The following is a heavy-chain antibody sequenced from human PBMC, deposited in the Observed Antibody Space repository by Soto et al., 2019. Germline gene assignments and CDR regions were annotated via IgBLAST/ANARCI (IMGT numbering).Heavy chain of an antibody. D-gene: IGHD6-19*01. CDR2: ISYNGVHT. CDR3: AKDRFSSGYDAFDV. Sequence: GGSLRLSCAVSGFTFSSSDMSWVRQAPGKGLEWVAGISYNGVHTYTYYTDSVKGRFTISRDTSKNTLYLQMNSLRAEDTAVYYCAKDRFSSGYDAFDVWGQGTMVTVSS. J-gene: IGHJ3*01. CDR1: GFTFSSSD. V-gene: IGHV3-23*01.